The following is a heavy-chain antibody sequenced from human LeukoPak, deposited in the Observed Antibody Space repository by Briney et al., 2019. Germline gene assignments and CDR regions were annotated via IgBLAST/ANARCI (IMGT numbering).Heavy chain of an antibody. V-gene: IGHV4-34*01. D-gene: IGHD3-3*01. J-gene: IGHJ6*02. CDR1: GGSFSGYY. CDR2: INHSGST. CDR3: ARCKGHYDFWSGYYTEYYYYGMDV. Sequence: PSETLSLTCAVYGGSFSGYYWSWIRQPPGKGLEWIGGINHSGSTNYNPSLKSRVTISVDTSKNQFSLKLSSVTAADTAVYYCARCKGHYDFWSGYYTEYYYYGMDVWGQGTTVTVSS.